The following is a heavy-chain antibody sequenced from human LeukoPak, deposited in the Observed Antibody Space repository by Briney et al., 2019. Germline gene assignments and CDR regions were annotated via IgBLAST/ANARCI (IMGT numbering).Heavy chain of an antibody. D-gene: IGHD3-10*01. V-gene: IGHV3-30*18. Sequence: PGGSLRLSCAASGFTFSSYGMHWVRQAPGKGLEWVAVISYDGSNKYCADSVKGRFTISRDNSKNTLYLQMNSLRAEDTAVYYCAKDRGSDYYYYMDVWGKGTTVTVSS. J-gene: IGHJ6*03. CDR3: AKDRGSDYYYYMDV. CDR1: GFTFSSYG. CDR2: ISYDGSNK.